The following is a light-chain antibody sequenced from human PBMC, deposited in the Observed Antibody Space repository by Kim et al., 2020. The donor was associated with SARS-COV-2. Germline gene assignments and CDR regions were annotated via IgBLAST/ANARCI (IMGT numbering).Light chain of an antibody. CDR1: QGISNY. V-gene: IGKV1-16*02. Sequence: SFVGDSVNITSRASQGISNYLAWFQQKPWKAPKSLIYAASSLQSGVPSKSSGSVSGTDCTLTISSLQPEDFATYDCQQYNSYPRTFGQWTKVYIK. J-gene: IGKJ1*01. CDR2: AAS. CDR3: QQYNSYPRT.